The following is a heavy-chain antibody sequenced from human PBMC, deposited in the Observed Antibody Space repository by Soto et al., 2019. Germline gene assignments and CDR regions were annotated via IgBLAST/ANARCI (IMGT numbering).Heavy chain of an antibody. J-gene: IGHJ6*02. CDR1: GFTFSSYA. Sequence: QVQLVESGGGVVQPGRSLRLSCAASGFTFSSYAMHWVRQAPGKGLEWVAVISYDGSNKYYADSVKGRLTISRDNSKNTLYLQMNSLRAEDTAVYYCARDVFDGMDVWGQGTTVTVSS. CDR2: ISYDGSNK. V-gene: IGHV3-30-3*01. CDR3: ARDVFDGMDV.